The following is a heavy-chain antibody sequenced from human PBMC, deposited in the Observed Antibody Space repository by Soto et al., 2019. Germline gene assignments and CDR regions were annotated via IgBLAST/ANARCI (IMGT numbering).Heavy chain of an antibody. V-gene: IGHV6-1*01. D-gene: IGHD6-19*01. CDR1: GDSVSSTSAA. J-gene: IGHJ4*02. CDR3: ARGSYYSGWV. CDR2: TYYRSKWYS. Sequence: PSQTLSLTCAISGDSVSSTSAAWSWISQSPSRGLEWLGRTYYRSKWYSDYPVSVKSRITINPDTSKNQFSLQLNSVTPEDTAVYYCARGSYYSGWVWGQGTLVTVSS.